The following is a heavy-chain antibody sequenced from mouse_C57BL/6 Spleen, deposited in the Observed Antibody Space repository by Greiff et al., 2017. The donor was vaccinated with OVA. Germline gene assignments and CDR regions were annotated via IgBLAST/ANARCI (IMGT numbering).Heavy chain of an antibody. CDR1: GFTFSSYA. CDR3: ATEGGYDYDEGYYAMDY. D-gene: IGHD2-4*01. V-gene: IGHV5-4*01. J-gene: IGHJ4*01. CDR2: ISDGGSYT. Sequence: EVQLVESGGGLVKPGGSLKLSCAASGFTFSSYAMSWVRQTPEKRLEWVATISDGGSYTYYPDNVKGRFTISRDNAKNNLYLQMSHLKSEDTAMYYCATEGGYDYDEGYYAMDYWGQGTSVTVSS.